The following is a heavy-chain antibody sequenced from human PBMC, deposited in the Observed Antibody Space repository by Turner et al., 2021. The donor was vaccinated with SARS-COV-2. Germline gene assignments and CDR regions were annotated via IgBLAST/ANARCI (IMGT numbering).Heavy chain of an antibody. J-gene: IGHJ4*02. V-gene: IGHV3-30*03. Sequence: VQLVESGGGVVQPGRSLRLSCAASGFIFSNSNMHWVRPAPGKGLEWVAIISFEGSSEYYADSVKGRFTISRDNSKNTLYLQMNSLRAEDTAVYYCARSRGYNDCWGQGTLVTVSS. CDR2: ISFEGSSE. D-gene: IGHD1-20*01. CDR3: ARSRGYNDC. CDR1: GFIFSNSN.